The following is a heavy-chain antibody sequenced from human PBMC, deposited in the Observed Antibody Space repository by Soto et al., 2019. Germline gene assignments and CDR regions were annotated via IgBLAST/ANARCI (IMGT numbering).Heavy chain of an antibody. D-gene: IGHD6-13*01. CDR1: GGSISSYY. CDR3: ASSKYSSSWYYYYYGMDV. Sequence: QVQLQESGPGLVKPSETPSLTCTVSGGSISSYYWSWIRQPPGKGLEWIGYIYYSGSTNYNPSLTSRVSISVAPSKNQFSLKRSSVTAADTAVYYCASSKYSSSWYYYYYGMDVWGQGTTVTVSS. J-gene: IGHJ6*02. CDR2: IYYSGST. V-gene: IGHV4-59*08.